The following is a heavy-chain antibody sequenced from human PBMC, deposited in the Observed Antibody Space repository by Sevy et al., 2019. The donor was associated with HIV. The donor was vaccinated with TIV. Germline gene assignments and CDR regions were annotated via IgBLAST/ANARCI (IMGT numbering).Heavy chain of an antibody. D-gene: IGHD3-3*01. CDR2: IIPSGGST. CDR3: ARDLTIFGVIPDY. V-gene: IGHV1-46*01. Sequence: ASVKVSCKTSGYTFTTFYVHWVRQAPGQGLEWMGIIIPSGGSTTYAQKFQGRVTMTRDTSTSTVYMELRSLRSEDTAVYYCARDLTIFGVIPDYWGQGTLVTVSS. CDR1: GYTFTTFY. J-gene: IGHJ4*02.